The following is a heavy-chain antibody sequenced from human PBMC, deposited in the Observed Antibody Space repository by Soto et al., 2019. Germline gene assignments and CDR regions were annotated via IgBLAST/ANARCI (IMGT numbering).Heavy chain of an antibody. CDR1: GYTLTELS. Sequence: ASVKVSCKVSGYTLTELSMHWVRQAPGKGLEWMGGFDPEDGETIYAQKFQGRVTMTEDTSTDTAYMELSSLRSEDTAVYYCATRTYYYDSTPGPAFDIWGQGTMVTVSS. D-gene: IGHD3-22*01. CDR3: ATRTYYYDSTPGPAFDI. V-gene: IGHV1-24*01. CDR2: FDPEDGET. J-gene: IGHJ3*02.